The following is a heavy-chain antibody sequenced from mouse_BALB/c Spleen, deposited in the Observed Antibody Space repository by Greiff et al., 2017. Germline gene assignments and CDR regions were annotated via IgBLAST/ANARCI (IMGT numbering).Heavy chain of an antibody. CDR2: ISSGGST. Sequence: DVKLVESGGGLVKPGGSLKLSCAASGFSFSSYAMSWVRQTPEKRLEWVASISSGGSTYYPDSVKGRFTISRDNARNILYLQMSSLRSEDTAMYYGARGLGNYDAMDYWGQGTSVTVSS. CDR3: ARGLGNYDAMDY. D-gene: IGHD2-1*01. CDR1: GFSFSSYA. V-gene: IGHV5-6-5*01. J-gene: IGHJ4*01.